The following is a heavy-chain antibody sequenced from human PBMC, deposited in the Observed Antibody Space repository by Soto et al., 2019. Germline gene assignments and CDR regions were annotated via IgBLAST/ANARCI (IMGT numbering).Heavy chain of an antibody. Sequence: GGSLRLSCAASGFTFSNAWMNWVRQAPGKGLEWVGRIKSKTDGGTTDYAAPVKGRFTISRDDSKNTLYLQMNSLKTEDTAVYYCTTFWTPLPEFPWGYYYYYGMDVWGQGTTVNVSS. J-gene: IGHJ6*02. D-gene: IGHD3-3*01. V-gene: IGHV3-15*07. CDR1: GFTFSNAW. CDR2: IKSKTDGGTT. CDR3: TTFWTPLPEFPWGYYYYYGMDV.